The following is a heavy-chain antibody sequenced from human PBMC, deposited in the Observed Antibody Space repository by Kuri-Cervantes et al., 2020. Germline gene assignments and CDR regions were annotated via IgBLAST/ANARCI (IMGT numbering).Heavy chain of an antibody. CDR2: INQDGSGT. CDR1: GFSFSSYW. Sequence: GESLKISCAASGFSFSSYWMTWVRQVPGKGLEWVANINQDGSGTEYLESAKGRFTVSRDNAKNSLYLQMNSLRAEDTAVYYCARVKWEYSSGWHLDYWGQGTLVTV. V-gene: IGHV3-7*02. J-gene: IGHJ4*02. D-gene: IGHD6-19*01. CDR3: ARVKWEYSSGWHLDY.